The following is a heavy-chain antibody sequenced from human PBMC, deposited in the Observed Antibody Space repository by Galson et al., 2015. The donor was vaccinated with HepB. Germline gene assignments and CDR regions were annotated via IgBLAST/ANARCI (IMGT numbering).Heavy chain of an antibody. Sequence: SVKVSCKASGYTFTGYYMHWVRQAPGQGLEWMGWINPNSGGTNYAQKFQGRVTMTRDTSISTAYMELRSLRSDDTAVYYCARDLFGRSGRGVAAAQYWGQGTLVTVSS. D-gene: IGHD6-13*01. CDR2: INPNSGGT. CDR3: ARDLFGRSGRGVAAAQY. J-gene: IGHJ4*02. V-gene: IGHV1-2*02. CDR1: GYTFTGYY.